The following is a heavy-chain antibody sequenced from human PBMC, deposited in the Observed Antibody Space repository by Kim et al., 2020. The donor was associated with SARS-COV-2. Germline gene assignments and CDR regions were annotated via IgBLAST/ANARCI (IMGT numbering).Heavy chain of an antibody. J-gene: IGHJ3*02. CDR2: ISWNSGSI. CDR3: AKDKADGYGSGGDTTDAFDI. CDR1: GFTFDDYA. V-gene: IGHV3-9*01. Sequence: GGSLRLSCAASGFTFDDYAMHWVRQAPGKGLEWVSGISWNSGSIGYADSVKGRFTISRDNAKNSLYLQMNSLRAEDTALYYCAKDKADGYGSGGDTTDAFDIWGQGTMVTVSS. D-gene: IGHD3-10*01.